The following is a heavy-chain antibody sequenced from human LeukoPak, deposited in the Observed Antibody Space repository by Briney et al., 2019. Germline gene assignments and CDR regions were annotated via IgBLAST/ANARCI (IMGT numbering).Heavy chain of an antibody. V-gene: IGHV3-43*01. D-gene: IGHD5-18*01. J-gene: IGHJ6*02. CDR1: GFTFDDYT. CDR2: ISWDGGST. CDR3: AKDRWIQSISGMDV. Sequence: GGSLRLSCAASGFTFDDYTMHWARQAPGKGLEWVSLISWDGGSTYYADSVQGRFTISRDNSKNSLYLQMNSLRTEDTALYYCAKDRWIQSISGMDVWGQGTTVTVPS.